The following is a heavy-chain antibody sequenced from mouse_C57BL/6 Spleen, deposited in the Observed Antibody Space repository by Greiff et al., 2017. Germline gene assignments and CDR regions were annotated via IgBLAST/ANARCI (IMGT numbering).Heavy chain of an antibody. CDR1: GYAFSSYW. V-gene: IGHV1-80*01. Sequence: QVQLQQSGAELVKPGASVKISCKASGYAFSSYWMNWVKQRPGKGLEWIGQIYPGDGDTNYNGKFKGKATLTADKSSSTAYMQLSSLTSEDSAVYFCARESYYDYLYYAMDYWGQGTSVTVSS. CDR2: IYPGDGDT. D-gene: IGHD2-4*01. CDR3: ARESYYDYLYYAMDY. J-gene: IGHJ4*01.